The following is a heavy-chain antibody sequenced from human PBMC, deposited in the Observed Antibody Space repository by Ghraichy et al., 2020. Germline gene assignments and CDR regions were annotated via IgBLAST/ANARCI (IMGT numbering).Heavy chain of an antibody. V-gene: IGHV3-30*18. CDR3: AKDCNFLAGPGAPAEDY. CDR1: GFIFGSYG. J-gene: IGHJ4*02. D-gene: IGHD6-13*01. Sequence: GGSLRLSCEASGFIFGSYGMHWVRQAPGKGLEWVAVISFDGSEKYYADSVKGRFTISRDNSKSTLFLQMNSLRAEDTALYYCAKDCNFLAGPGAPAEDYWGQGTLVTVSS. CDR2: ISFDGSEK.